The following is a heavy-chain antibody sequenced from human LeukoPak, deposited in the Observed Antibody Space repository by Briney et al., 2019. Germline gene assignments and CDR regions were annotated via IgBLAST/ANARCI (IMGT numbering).Heavy chain of an antibody. CDR2: MFYSGNT. Sequence: SETLSLTCTVSGGSISSSSYYWCWIRQPPGKGLEWIGRMFYSGNTYYNPALKSRVTMSVDTYKSHFSMQLSSVTAADTAMYYRPSLYRQSGVEATSPAYWGPGTLVTVSS. D-gene: IGHD1-26*01. J-gene: IGHJ4*02. CDR3: PSLYRQSGVEATSPAY. CDR1: GGSISSSSYY. V-gene: IGHV4-39*01.